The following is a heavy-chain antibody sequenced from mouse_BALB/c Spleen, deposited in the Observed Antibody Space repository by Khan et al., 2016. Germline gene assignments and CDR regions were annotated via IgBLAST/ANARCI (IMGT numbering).Heavy chain of an antibody. V-gene: IGHV14-4*02. CDR3: NVYGNYLFAY. D-gene: IGHD2-1*01. CDR1: GCNIKDYY. J-gene: IGHJ3*01. Sequence: VQLQQSGAELVRSGASVKLSCTASGCNIKDYYMHWVKQRPEQGLEWIGWIDPENGDTEYAPKFQGKATMTADTSSNTAYLQLSSLTSEDTAVYYCNVYGNYLFAYWGQGTLVTVSA. CDR2: IDPENGDT.